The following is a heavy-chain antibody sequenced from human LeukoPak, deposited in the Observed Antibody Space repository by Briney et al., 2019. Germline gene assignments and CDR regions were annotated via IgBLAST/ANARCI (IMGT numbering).Heavy chain of an antibody. Sequence: GGSLRLSCAASGFTFSSHAMNWVRLAPGKGLEWVSSIGGIGASTYYADSVKGRFTISRDNSKNTLYLQMNSLRAEDTALYYCAKAAYGDYVNWFDPWGQGILVIVSS. D-gene: IGHD4-17*01. CDR2: IGGIGAST. CDR1: GFTFSSHA. CDR3: AKAAYGDYVNWFDP. J-gene: IGHJ5*02. V-gene: IGHV3-23*01.